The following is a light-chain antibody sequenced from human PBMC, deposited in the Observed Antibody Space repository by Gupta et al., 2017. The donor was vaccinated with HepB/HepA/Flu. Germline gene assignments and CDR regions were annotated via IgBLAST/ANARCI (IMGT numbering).Light chain of an antibody. CDR2: DAS. CDR3: QQRSNWPPLT. Sequence: EIVLTPSPATLSLSPGERATLSCRASHRVSTYLAWYQQKPGQAPRLLIYDASNRATGIPARFSGSGSGTDFTLTISRLEPEDFAVYYCQQRSNWPPLTFGGGTKVEI. J-gene: IGKJ4*01. CDR1: HRVSTY. V-gene: IGKV3-11*01.